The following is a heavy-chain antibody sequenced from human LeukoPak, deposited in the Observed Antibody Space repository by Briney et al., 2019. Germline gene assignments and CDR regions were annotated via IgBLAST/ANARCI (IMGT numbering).Heavy chain of an antibody. Sequence: PGGSLRLSCAASGFTFRSYVMTWVRQTPEKGLEWVAGISGSGSSTNYADAVKGRFTISRDNSKDTVYLQLSSLNSEDTAVYYCARSRKQQLVQNYFGSWGQGTLVTVSS. CDR2: ISGSGSST. V-gene: IGHV3-23*01. CDR1: GFTFRSYV. D-gene: IGHD6-13*01. J-gene: IGHJ4*02. CDR3: ARSRKQQLVQNYFGS.